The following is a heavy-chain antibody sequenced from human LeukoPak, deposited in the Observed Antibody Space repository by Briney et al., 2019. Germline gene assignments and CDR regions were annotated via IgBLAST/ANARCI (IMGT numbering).Heavy chain of an antibody. V-gene: IGHV3-30*01. D-gene: IGHD2-21*01. CDR3: ARDPAGGGYYWYFQH. CDR2: ISYDGSNK. CDR1: GFTFSSYA. J-gene: IGHJ1*01. Sequence: GRSLRLSCAASGFTFSSYAMHWVRQAPGKGLEWVAVISYDGSNKYYADSVKGRFTISRDNSKNTLYLQMNSLRAEDTAVYSCARDPAGGGYYWYFQHWGQGTLVTVSS.